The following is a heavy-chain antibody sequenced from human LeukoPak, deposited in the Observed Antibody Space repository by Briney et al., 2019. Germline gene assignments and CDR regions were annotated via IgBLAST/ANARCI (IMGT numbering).Heavy chain of an antibody. CDR1: VYTFTVYY. CDR2: INPNSGGT. D-gene: IGHD3-22*01. CDR3: ARGRTYYDSSGPVDY. V-gene: IGHV1-2*02. Sequence: ASVKVSSKASVYTFTVYYMHWVRQAPGQGLEWMGWINPNSGGTNYAQKFQGRVTMTRDTSISTAYMELSRLRSDDTAVYYCARGRTYYDSSGPVDYWGQGTLVTVSS. J-gene: IGHJ4*02.